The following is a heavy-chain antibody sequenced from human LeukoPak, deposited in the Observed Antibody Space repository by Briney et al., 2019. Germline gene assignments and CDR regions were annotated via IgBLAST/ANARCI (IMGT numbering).Heavy chain of an antibody. D-gene: IGHD1-26*01. V-gene: IGHV4-31*03. CDR1: GDSISSGEYY. CDR2: IYSTGTT. Sequence: PSETLSLTCSVSGDSISSGEYYWPWIRQHPEKGLEWIGYIYSTGTTYYNPSLTSRLTMSLDTSKNQFSLKVTSVTAAATAVYFCARDRPDTTSPTTVGRFDPWGQGTLVTVSS. CDR3: ARDRPDTTSPTTVGRFDP. J-gene: IGHJ5*02.